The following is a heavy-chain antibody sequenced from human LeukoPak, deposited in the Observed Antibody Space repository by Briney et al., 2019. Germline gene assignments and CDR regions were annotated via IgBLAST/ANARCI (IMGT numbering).Heavy chain of an antibody. CDR3: ARDGNRNPFQH. J-gene: IGHJ1*01. CDR1: GGSFSGYY. V-gene: IGHV4-34*01. CDR2: INHSGST. D-gene: IGHD1-26*01. Sequence: KPSETLSLTCAVYGGSFSGYYWSWIRQPPGKGLEWIGEINHSGSTNYNPSLKSRVTISVDTSKNQFSLKLSSVTAADTAVYYCARDGNRNPFQHWGQGTLVTVSS.